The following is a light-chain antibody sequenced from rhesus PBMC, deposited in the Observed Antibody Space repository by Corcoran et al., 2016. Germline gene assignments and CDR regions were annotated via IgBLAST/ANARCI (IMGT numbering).Light chain of an antibody. CDR1: PDINNY. CDR2: YAS. J-gene: IGKJ2*01. CDR3: QQDNSSPYS. Sequence: DIQMPQSPSSLSASVGDTVTITCRASPDINNYLSWYPQTHGKAPKPLMYYASKLASGVPSRFRSTGSGKDCILAISSLQSEDMSMYVCQQDNSSPYSYGHGNEVGIK. V-gene: IGKV1S14*01.